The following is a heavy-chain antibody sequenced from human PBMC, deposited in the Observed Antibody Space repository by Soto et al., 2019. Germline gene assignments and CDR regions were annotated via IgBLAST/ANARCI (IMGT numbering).Heavy chain of an antibody. D-gene: IGHD3-16*01. J-gene: IGHJ5*02. V-gene: IGHV1-8*01. Sequence: QVQLVQSGAEVKKPGASVKVSCKASGYTFTSYDINWVRLATGQGLEWMGWMNPNSGNTANAQKFQGRVTMTSNTSISTAYMELSSLRSEETAVYYCARLKQDYAVAWGQGTLVSVSS. CDR3: ARLKQDYAVA. CDR2: MNPNSGNT. CDR1: GYTFTSYD.